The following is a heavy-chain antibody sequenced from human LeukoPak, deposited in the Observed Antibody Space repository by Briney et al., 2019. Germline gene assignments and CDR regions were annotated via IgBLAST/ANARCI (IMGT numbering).Heavy chain of an antibody. D-gene: IGHD4-17*01. V-gene: IGHV4-4*07. Sequence: KPSETLSLTCTVSGGSISSYYWSWVRQPAGKGLEWIGRISASGSTNYNPSLKSRVTMSVDTSKNQFSLKLSSVTAADTAVYYCAREITVTRPFDYWGQGTLVTVSS. CDR3: AREITVTRPFDY. J-gene: IGHJ4*02. CDR1: GGSISSYY. CDR2: ISASGST.